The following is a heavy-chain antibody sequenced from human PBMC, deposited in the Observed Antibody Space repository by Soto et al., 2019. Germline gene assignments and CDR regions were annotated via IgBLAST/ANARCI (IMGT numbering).Heavy chain of an antibody. J-gene: IGHJ4*02. Sequence: QVQLVESGGGVVQPGRSLRLSCAASGFTFSTYAMHWVRQAPGKGLEWVAVISYDGSNKYYADSVKGRFTISRDNSKNTLYLQMNSLRAEDTAVYYCARDKRDLRFLGWSYYFGYWGQGTLVTVSS. CDR2: ISYDGSNK. D-gene: IGHD3-3*01. CDR1: GFTFSTYA. V-gene: IGHV3-30-3*01. CDR3: ARDKRDLRFLGWSYYFGY.